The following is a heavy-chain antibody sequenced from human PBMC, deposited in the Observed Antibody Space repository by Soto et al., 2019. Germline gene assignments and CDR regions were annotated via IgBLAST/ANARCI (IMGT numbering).Heavy chain of an antibody. V-gene: IGHV6-1*01. CDR1: WDSVSSNTAS. Sequence: SQTLSLTCAISWDSVSSNTASWNWIRQSPSRGLEWLGRTYFRSKWYNDYAVSVKSRIIINPDTSNNQFSLQLNSVTPEDTAVYFCAKGDNLGPKTGYAFDPWGQGSMVTVSS. CDR2: TYFRSKWYN. D-gene: IGHD5-12*01. CDR3: AKGDNLGPKTGYAFDP. J-gene: IGHJ5*02.